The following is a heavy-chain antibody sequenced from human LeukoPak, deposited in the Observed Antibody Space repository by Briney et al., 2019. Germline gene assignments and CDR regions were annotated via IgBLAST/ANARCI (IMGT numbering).Heavy chain of an antibody. CDR2: INHSGST. CDR1: GGSSSGYY. V-gene: IGHV4-34*01. Sequence: PSETLSLTCAVYGGSSSGYYWSWIRQPPGKGLEWIGEINHSGSTNYNPSLKSRVTISVDTSKNQFSLKLSSVTAADTAVYYCARGRYYDILTGYPRGRYMDVWGKGTTVTVSS. CDR3: ARGRYYDILTGYPRGRYMDV. J-gene: IGHJ6*03. D-gene: IGHD3-9*01.